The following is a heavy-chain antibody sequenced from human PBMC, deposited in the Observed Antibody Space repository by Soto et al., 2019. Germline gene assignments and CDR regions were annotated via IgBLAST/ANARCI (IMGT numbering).Heavy chain of an antibody. Sequence: QVQLVESGGGVVQPGRSLRLSCAASGFTFSSYGMHWVRQAPGKGLEWVAVLWYDGSNKYYADSVKGRFTISRDNSKNTLYLQMNSLRAEDTAVYYCATDRLTGTNVAKDAFDIWGQGTMVTVSS. V-gene: IGHV3-33*01. CDR1: GFTFSSYG. CDR2: LWYDGSNK. CDR3: ATDRLTGTNVAKDAFDI. J-gene: IGHJ3*02. D-gene: IGHD1-20*01.